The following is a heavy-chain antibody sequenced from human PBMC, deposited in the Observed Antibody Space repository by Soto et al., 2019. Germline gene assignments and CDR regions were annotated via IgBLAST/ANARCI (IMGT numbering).Heavy chain of an antibody. V-gene: IGHV3-23*01. CDR3: EKNIVVVPAAMDAFDI. J-gene: IGHJ3*02. CDR1: GFTFSSYA. CDR2: ISGNGGST. Sequence: GGSLRLSCAASGFTFSSYAMSWVRQAPGKGLEWVSSISGNGGSTYYADSVKGRFTISRDNSKNTLYLKMNSMSDEDTAVYYCEKNIVVVPAAMDAFDIWGQGTMVTVSS. D-gene: IGHD2-2*01.